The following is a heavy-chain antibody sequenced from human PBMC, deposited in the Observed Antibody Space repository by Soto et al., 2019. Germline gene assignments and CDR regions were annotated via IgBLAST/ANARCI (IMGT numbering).Heavy chain of an antibody. CDR2: IYPGDSDT. D-gene: IGHD4-4*01. V-gene: IGHV5-51*01. Sequence: GESLKISCNGSGYTFTYYWIGWVRQLPGKGLEWMGIIYPGDSDTRYSPSFQGHVTITVDKSTNTAYLQWNTLRASDTAMYYSSSHLSNFRYHYYAMDVWGQGTTVTVSS. CDR1: GYTFTYYW. J-gene: IGHJ6*02. CDR3: SSHLSNFRYHYYAMDV.